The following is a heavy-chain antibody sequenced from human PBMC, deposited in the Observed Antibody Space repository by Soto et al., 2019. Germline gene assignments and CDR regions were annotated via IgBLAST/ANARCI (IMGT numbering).Heavy chain of an antibody. CDR1: GDSVSSNSAA. J-gene: IGHJ2*01. CDR3: ARDQAPHSGSYRMYFDL. Sequence: SETLSLTCAISGDSVSSNSAAWNWIRQSPSRGLEWLGRTYYRSKWYNDYAVSVKSRITINPDTSKNQFSLQLNSVTPEDTAVYYCARDQAPHSGSYRMYFDLWGRGTLVTVSS. D-gene: IGHD1-26*01. V-gene: IGHV6-1*01. CDR2: TYYRSKWYN.